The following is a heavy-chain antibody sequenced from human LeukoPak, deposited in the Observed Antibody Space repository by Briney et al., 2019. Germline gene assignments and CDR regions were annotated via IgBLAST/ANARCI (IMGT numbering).Heavy chain of an antibody. CDR3: ARAHHNIILMEYAGPGDY. V-gene: IGHV3-48*01. CDR1: GFAFNSFS. CDR2: ISSDHKTI. D-gene: IGHD2-8*01. J-gene: IGHJ4*02. Sequence: GSLRPSCAASGFAFNSFSMNWVRQAPGRGLEWISYISSDHKTIYYADSVKGRLIISRDNAKNSLYLQMNSLRVEDTAVYFCARAHHNIILMEYAGPGDYWGQGTLVTVSS.